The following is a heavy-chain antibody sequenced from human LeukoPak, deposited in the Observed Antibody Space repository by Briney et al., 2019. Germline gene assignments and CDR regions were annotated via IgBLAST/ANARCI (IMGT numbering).Heavy chain of an antibody. Sequence: SQTLSLTCTVSGGSFTSGDHFWTWIRQPPGKGLEWIGYMYYSGSSSYNPSLRSRVTISIDTSKSQFSLRLSSVTAADTAVYYRAREGYYDVLTGYFSDYWGQGTLLTVSS. CDR3: AREGYYDVLTGYFSDY. CDR1: GGSFTSGDHF. V-gene: IGHV4-30-4*01. D-gene: IGHD3-9*01. J-gene: IGHJ4*02. CDR2: MYYSGSS.